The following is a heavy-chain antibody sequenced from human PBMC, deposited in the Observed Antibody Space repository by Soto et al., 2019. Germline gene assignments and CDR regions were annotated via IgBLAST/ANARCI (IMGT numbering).Heavy chain of an antibody. CDR2: IYYSGST. Sequence: SETLSLTCTVSGGSISSYYWSWIRQPPGKGLEWIGYIYYSGSTNYNPSLKSRVTISVDTSKNQFSLKLSSATAADTAVYYCARVFGIAVAGIYYYYGMDVWGQGTTVTVSS. CDR3: ARVFGIAVAGIYYYYGMDV. J-gene: IGHJ6*02. CDR1: GGSISSYY. V-gene: IGHV4-59*01. D-gene: IGHD6-19*01.